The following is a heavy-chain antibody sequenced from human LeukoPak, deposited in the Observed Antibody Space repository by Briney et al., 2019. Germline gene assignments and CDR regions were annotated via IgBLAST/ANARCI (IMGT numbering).Heavy chain of an antibody. Sequence: GGSLRLSCAASGFTFSSYSMNWVRQAPGKGLEWVSSISSSSSYIYYADSVKGRFTISRDNAKNSLYLQMNSLRAEDTAVYYCARATRSGYCSSTSCYPFDYRGQGTLVTVSS. CDR1: GFTFSSYS. J-gene: IGHJ4*02. D-gene: IGHD2-2*03. CDR2: ISSSSSYI. CDR3: ARATRSGYCSSTSCYPFDY. V-gene: IGHV3-21*01.